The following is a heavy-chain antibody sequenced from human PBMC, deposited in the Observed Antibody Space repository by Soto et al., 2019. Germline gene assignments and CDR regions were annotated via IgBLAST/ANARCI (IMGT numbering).Heavy chain of an antibody. Sequence: GGSLRLSCAASGFTFSSYGMHWVRQAPGKGLEWVAVIYYDGSNKYYVDSVKGRFTISRDNSKNTLYLQMNSLRAEDTALYYCARDRAAAYEYYYGMDVWGQGTTVTVSS. J-gene: IGHJ6*02. D-gene: IGHD5-12*01. CDR3: ARDRAAAYEYYYGMDV. CDR1: GFTFSSYG. V-gene: IGHV3-33*01. CDR2: IYYDGSNK.